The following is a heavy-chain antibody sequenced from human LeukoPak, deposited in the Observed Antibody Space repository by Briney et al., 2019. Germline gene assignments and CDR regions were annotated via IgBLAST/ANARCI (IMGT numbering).Heavy chain of an antibody. V-gene: IGHV4-34*01. D-gene: IGHD5-18*01. CDR3: ARGVSNGYVY. Sequence: PSETLSLTCAVYGGSFSGYYWSWIRQPPGKGLEWIGEINHSGSTNYNPSLKSRVTISVDTSKNQCSLKLSSVTAADTAVYYCARGVSNGYVYWGQGTLVTVSS. CDR1: GGSFSGYY. CDR2: INHSGST. J-gene: IGHJ4*02.